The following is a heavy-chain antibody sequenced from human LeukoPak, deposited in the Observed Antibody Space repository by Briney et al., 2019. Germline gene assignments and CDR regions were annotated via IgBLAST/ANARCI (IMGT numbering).Heavy chain of an antibody. V-gene: IGHV4-39*01. D-gene: IGHD2-2*01. CDR3: ARQDVVVPAAIYYYYYMDV. CDR1: GGSISSSSYY. Sequence: SETLSLTCTVSGGSISSSSYYWGWIRQPPGKGLEWIGSIYYSGSTYYNPSLKSRVTISVDTSKNQFSLKLSSVTAADTAVYYCARQDVVVPAAIYYYYYMDVWGKGTTVTVSS. J-gene: IGHJ6*03. CDR2: IYYSGST.